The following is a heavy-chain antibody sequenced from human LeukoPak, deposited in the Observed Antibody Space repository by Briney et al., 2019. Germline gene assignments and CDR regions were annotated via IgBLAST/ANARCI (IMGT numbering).Heavy chain of an antibody. CDR1: GFTFNTYD. V-gene: IGHV3-13*01. CDR3: ARGEHYGDFFDY. Sequence: PGGSLRLSCAASGFTFNTYDMHWVRQATGKGLEWVSSIGTVGDTYYLGSVKGRFTISREDAKNSVYLQMNSLRVGDTAVYFCARGEHYGDFFDYWGQGTLVTVSS. J-gene: IGHJ4*02. CDR2: IGTVGDT. D-gene: IGHD4-17*01.